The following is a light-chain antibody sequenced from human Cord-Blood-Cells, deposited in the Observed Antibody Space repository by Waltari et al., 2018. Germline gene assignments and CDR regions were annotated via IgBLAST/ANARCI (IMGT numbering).Light chain of an antibody. Sequence: DIVMTQSPLSLPVTPGEPASISCRSSQSLLHSNGYNYMDWYLQKPGPSPQLLSYLGSNRASGVPDRFSGSGSGTDFTLKISRVEAEDVGVYYCMQALQTPWTFGQGTKVEIK. V-gene: IGKV2-28*01. J-gene: IGKJ1*01. CDR1: QSLLHSNGYNY. CDR3: MQALQTPWT. CDR2: LGS.